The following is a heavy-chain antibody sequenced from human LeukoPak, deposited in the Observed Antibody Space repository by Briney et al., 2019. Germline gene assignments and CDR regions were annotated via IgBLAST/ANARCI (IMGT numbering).Heavy chain of an antibody. V-gene: IGHV3-23*01. J-gene: IGHJ5*02. CDR2: ISGSGGST. Sequence: GGSLRLSCAASGFTFSSYAMSWVRQAPGKGLEWVSAISGSGGSTYYADSVKGRFTISRDNSKNTLYLQMNSLRAEDTAVYYCAKDPHSSSWQPSWFDPWGQGTLVTVSS. CDR1: GFTFSSYA. D-gene: IGHD6-13*01. CDR3: AKDPHSSSWQPSWFDP.